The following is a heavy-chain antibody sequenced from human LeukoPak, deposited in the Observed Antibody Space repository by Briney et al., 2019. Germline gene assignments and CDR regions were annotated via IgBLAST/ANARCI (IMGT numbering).Heavy chain of an antibody. V-gene: IGHV3-23*01. Sequence: GGSLRLSCAASGFTFSSYAMSWARQAPGKGLEWVSAISGSGDSTYYGDSVKGRFTISRDNSKNTHYLQMSSLRAEDTGIYYCAKGGHYSFFDYWGQGTLVTVSS. D-gene: IGHD4-11*01. CDR2: ISGSGDST. CDR3: AKGGHYSFFDY. J-gene: IGHJ4*02. CDR1: GFTFSSYA.